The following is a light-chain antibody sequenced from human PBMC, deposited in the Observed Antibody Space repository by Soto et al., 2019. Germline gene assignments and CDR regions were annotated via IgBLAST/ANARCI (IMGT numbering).Light chain of an antibody. Sequence: QSVLIQPPSASGTPGQRVTISCSGSSSNIGSNYVYWYQQLPGTAPKLLIYRNNQRPSGVPDRFSGSKSGTSASLAISGLRSEDEADYYCAAWDDSRSGVFGGGTKLTVL. CDR3: AAWDDSRSGV. V-gene: IGLV1-47*01. CDR2: RNN. J-gene: IGLJ3*02. CDR1: SSNIGSNY.